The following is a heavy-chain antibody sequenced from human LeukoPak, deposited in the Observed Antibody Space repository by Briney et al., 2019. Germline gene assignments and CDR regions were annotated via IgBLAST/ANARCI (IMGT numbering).Heavy chain of an antibody. CDR1: GFTFSSYA. J-gene: IGHJ3*02. Sequence: PGGSLRLSCAASGFTFSSYAMSWVRQAPGKGLEWVSAISGSGGSTYYADSVKGRFTISRDNSKNTLYLQMNSLRAEDTAVYYCARSSSDLLDAFDIWGQGTMVTVSS. D-gene: IGHD6-13*01. V-gene: IGHV3-23*01. CDR3: ARSSSDLLDAFDI. CDR2: ISGSGGST.